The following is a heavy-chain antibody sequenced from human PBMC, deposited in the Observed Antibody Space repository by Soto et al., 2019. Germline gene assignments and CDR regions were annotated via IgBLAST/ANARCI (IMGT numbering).Heavy chain of an antibody. J-gene: IGHJ6*02. D-gene: IGHD3-9*01. CDR1: GYSFTSYW. V-gene: IGHV5-10-1*01. CDR3: ASRTGYDILTGYSNYYYYGMDV. CDR2: IDPSDSYT. Sequence: GESLKISCKGSGYSFTSYWISWVRQMPGKGLEWMGRIDPSDSYTNYSPSFQGHVTISADKSISTAYLQWSSLKASDTAMYYCASRTGYDILTGYSNYYYYGMDVWGQGXTVTVSS.